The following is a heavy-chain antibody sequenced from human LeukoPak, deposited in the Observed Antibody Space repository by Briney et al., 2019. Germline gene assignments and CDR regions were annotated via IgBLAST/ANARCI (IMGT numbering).Heavy chain of an antibody. CDR3: ARDSSGYFHWFDP. J-gene: IGHJ5*02. V-gene: IGHV3-7*01. D-gene: IGHD3-22*01. CDR1: GFSFSNYW. CDR2: IRQDGSEK. Sequence: PGGSLRLSCAASGFSFSNYWMTWVRQAPGKGLEWLANIRQDGSEKYFVDSVKGRFTISRDNAKNSLYLQMNSLRAEDTAVYYCARDSSGYFHWFDPWGQGTLVTVSS.